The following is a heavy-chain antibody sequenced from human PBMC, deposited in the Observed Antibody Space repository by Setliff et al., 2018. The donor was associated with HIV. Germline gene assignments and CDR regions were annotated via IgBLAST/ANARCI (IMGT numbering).Heavy chain of an antibody. V-gene: IGHV1-46*01. Sequence: ASVKVSCKASGYTLTDHYIHWVRQAPGQGLEWMGRINPRDGSTGYAQRFQGRVTMTRDTSISTAYMELNNLKFEDTAVYYCARARRDSYDRGRRNHYYIDVWGKGTTVTVSS. D-gene: IGHD3-22*01. CDR1: GYTLTDHY. J-gene: IGHJ6*03. CDR2: INPRDGST. CDR3: ARARRDSYDRGRRNHYYIDV.